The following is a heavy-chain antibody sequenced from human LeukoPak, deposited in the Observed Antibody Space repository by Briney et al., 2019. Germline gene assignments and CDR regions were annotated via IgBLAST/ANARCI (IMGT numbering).Heavy chain of an antibody. CDR3: AKDIRAGYSTNLYGEYFQH. CDR2: ISWDGGST. J-gene: IGHJ1*01. Sequence: PGGSLRLSCAASGFTFDDYAMHWVRQAPGKGLEWVSLISWDGGSTYYADSVKGRFTISRDSSKNSLYLQMNSLRAEDTALYFCAKDIRAGYSTNLYGEYFQHWGQGTLVTVSS. D-gene: IGHD2-8*01. CDR1: GFTFDDYA. V-gene: IGHV3-43D*03.